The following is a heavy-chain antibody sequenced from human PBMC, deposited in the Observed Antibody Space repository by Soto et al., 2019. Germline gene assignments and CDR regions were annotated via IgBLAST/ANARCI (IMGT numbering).Heavy chain of an antibody. CDR1: GGTFSNDI. CDR2: IIPLLDIA. D-gene: IGHD5-12*01. Sequence: QVQLVQSGAEVKKPGSSVKVSCKTSGGTFSNDIITWVRQAPGQGLEWMGRIIPLLDIASYAQKFQGRVTITADKSTGTAYMELNSLRSEDTAVYYCARDSPIGSTFSGYDAIDYWGQGTLVTVSS. J-gene: IGHJ4*02. V-gene: IGHV1-69*08. CDR3: ARDSPIGSTFSGYDAIDY.